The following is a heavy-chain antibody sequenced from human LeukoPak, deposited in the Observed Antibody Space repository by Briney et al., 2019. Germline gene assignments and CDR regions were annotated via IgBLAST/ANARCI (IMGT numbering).Heavy chain of an antibody. Sequence: PGGSLRLSCAASGFTFSSYWMSWVRQAPGKGLEWVANIKQDGSEKYYVDSVKGRFTISRDNAKNSLYLQMNSLRAEDTAAYYCAGESYGFYFDYWGQGTLVTVSS. D-gene: IGHD5-18*01. V-gene: IGHV3-7*01. CDR3: AGESYGFYFDY. CDR2: IKQDGSEK. CDR1: GFTFSSYW. J-gene: IGHJ4*02.